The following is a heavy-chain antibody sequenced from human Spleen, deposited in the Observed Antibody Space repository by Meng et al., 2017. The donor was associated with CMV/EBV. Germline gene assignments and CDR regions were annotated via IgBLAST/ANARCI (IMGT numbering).Heavy chain of an antibody. CDR3: ARDKIVRRGYDSSGYCTPFDY. V-gene: IGHV1-69*12. D-gene: IGHD3-22*01. Sequence: HLVPSWAEGTIPVSSVKVSFKACGCPFISSSINWVRQAPGQGLEWLGGVIPMFGEVNYAQKFQGRVTITADESTSTAYMELRSLRSDDTAVYYCARDKIVRRGYDSSGYCTPFDYWGQGTLVTVSS. CDR1: GCPFISSS. J-gene: IGHJ4*02. CDR2: VIPMFGEV.